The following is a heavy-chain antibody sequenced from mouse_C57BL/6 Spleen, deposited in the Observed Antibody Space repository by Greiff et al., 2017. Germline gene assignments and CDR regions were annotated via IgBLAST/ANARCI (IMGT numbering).Heavy chain of an antibody. V-gene: IGHV14-4*01. CDR3: TTWDYGSSYDAMDY. J-gene: IGHJ4*01. D-gene: IGHD1-1*01. Sequence: EVQLQQSGAELVRPGASVKLSCTASGFNIKDDYMHWVKQRPEQGLEWIGWIDPENGDTEYASKFQGKATITADTSSNTAYLQLSSLTSEDTAVYYCTTWDYGSSYDAMDYWGQGTSVTVSS. CDR2: IDPENGDT. CDR1: GFNIKDDY.